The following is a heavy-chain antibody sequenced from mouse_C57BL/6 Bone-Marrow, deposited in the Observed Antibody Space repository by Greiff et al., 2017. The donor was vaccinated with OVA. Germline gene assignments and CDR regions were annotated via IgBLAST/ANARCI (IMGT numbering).Heavy chain of an antibody. Sequence: VKLQESGAELVKPGASVKMSCKASGYTFTTYPIEWMKQNHGKSLEWIGNFHPYNDDTKYNEKFKGKATLTVEKSSSTVYLELSRLTSDDSAVYYCARGDYYGMGFAYWGQGTRVTVSA. J-gene: IGHJ3*01. D-gene: IGHD1-1*01. CDR3: ARGDYYGMGFAY. CDR1: GYTFTTYP. CDR2: FHPYNDDT. V-gene: IGHV1-47*01.